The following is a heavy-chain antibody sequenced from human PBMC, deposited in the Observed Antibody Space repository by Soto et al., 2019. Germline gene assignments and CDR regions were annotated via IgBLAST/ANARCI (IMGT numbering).Heavy chain of an antibody. D-gene: IGHD6-19*01. V-gene: IGHV3-15*01. CDR1: GFTFSKAW. CDR3: ATHSGKSPYPFDY. J-gene: IGHJ4*02. Sequence: PGGSLRLSCTASGFTFSKAWVGWVRQAPGKGLEWVGRIMSKSDGGTTDYAAHVKDRFTISRDDSKSTLYLQMNSLKTEDTAFYYCATHSGKSPYPFDYWGQGNLVTVSS. CDR2: IMSKSDGGTT.